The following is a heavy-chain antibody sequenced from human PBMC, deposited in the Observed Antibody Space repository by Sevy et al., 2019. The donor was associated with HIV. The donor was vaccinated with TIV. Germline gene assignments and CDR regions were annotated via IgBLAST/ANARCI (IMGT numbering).Heavy chain of an antibody. CDR3: AKVRAYTFGGVIVSGYFDY. J-gene: IGHJ4*02. CDR2: ISDSGGST. CDR1: GFTFSSYA. D-gene: IGHD3-16*02. Sequence: GGSLRLSCAASGFTFSSYAMSWVRQAPGKGLEWVSAISDSGGSTYYSDSVKGRFTISRDNSKNTLYLQMNSLRAEDTAVYYRAKVRAYTFGGVIVSGYFDYWGQGTLVTVSS. V-gene: IGHV3-23*01.